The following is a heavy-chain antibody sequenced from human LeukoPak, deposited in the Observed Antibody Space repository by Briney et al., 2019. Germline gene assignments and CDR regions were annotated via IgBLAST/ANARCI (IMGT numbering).Heavy chain of an antibody. Sequence: GGSLRLSCAASGFIFSHYGMHWVRQAPGKGLEWVVVISFDGSNKYYADSVKGRFTISSDNSKNTLYLQMNSLRAEDTAVYYCAKVIFACSSASCSNYYYYGVDVWGQGTTVTVSS. V-gene: IGHV3-30*18. D-gene: IGHD2-2*01. CDR2: ISFDGSNK. CDR3: AKVIFACSSASCSNYYYYGVDV. CDR1: GFIFSHYG. J-gene: IGHJ6*02.